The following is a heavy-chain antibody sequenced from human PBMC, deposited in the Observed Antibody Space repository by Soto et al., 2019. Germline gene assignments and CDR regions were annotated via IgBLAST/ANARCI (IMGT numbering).Heavy chain of an antibody. V-gene: IGHV3-7*01. Sequence: EVRLVESGGGLVQPGGSLRLSCVASGFTFTNFWMSWVRQAPGKGLEWVANIKGDGSEKRYVDSVKGRLTISRDNAKNSVYLQMNSLRVEDTALYYCGRDEVRNGVGVWGQGTMVTVSS. CDR2: IKGDGSEK. J-gene: IGHJ6*02. CDR3: GRDEVRNGVGV. CDR1: GFTFTNFW.